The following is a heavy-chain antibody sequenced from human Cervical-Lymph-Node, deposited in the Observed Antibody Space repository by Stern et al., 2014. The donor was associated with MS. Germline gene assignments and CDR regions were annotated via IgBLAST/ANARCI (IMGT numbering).Heavy chain of an antibody. CDR2: IVPMFAKA. D-gene: IGHD3-10*01. CDR1: GGSFKSYA. V-gene: IGHV1-69*01. J-gene: IGHJ5*02. CDR3: ARERSIHYPAFAP. Sequence: VQLVESGAEVKKPGSSVRVSCKASGGSFKSYAFNWLRQAPGQGLEWMGDIVPMFAKANYAQKFQGSVTVTADEATNTVYMELSFLTSEDTAVYYCARERSIHYPAFAPWGQGTLVTVSS.